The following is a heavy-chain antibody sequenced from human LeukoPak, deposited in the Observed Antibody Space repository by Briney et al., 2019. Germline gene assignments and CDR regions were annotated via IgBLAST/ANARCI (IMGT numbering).Heavy chain of an antibody. D-gene: IGHD6-19*01. CDR3: ARTIAVGNWFDP. Sequence: GGSLRLSCAASGFTFSSYSMNWVRQAPGKGLEWVSSISSSSSYIYYADSVKGRFTISRDNAKNSLYLQMNSLRAEDTAVCYCARTIAVGNWFDPWGQGTLVTVSS. J-gene: IGHJ5*02. CDR2: ISSSSSYI. CDR1: GFTFSSYS. V-gene: IGHV3-21*01.